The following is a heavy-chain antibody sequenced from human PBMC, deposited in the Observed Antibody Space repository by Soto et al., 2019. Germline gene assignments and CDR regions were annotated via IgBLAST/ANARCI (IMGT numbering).Heavy chain of an antibody. J-gene: IGHJ5*02. Sequence: GGSLRLSCAASGFTFSSYAMSWVRQAPGKGLEWVSTISGSGRSTYYADSVKGRFTISRDNSKNALYLQMNSLRAEDTAVYYCAKPNGYSTVTLFDPWGQGTLVTVSS. CDR2: ISGSGRST. V-gene: IGHV3-23*01. D-gene: IGHD4-4*01. CDR3: AKPNGYSTVTLFDP. CDR1: GFTFSSYA.